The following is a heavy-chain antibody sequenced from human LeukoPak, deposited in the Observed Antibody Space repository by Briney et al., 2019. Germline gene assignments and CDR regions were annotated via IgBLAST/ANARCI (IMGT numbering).Heavy chain of an antibody. CDR3: ARARRYYGSSSGAFDI. Sequence: SETLSLTCTVSGGSIRSSTYHWHWIRQPPGKGLKWIGYIYYSGNTYYNPSLKSRVTISIDTSKSQFSLKLTSVTAADTAVYYCARARRYYGSSSGAFDIWGHGTMVTVSS. J-gene: IGHJ3*02. V-gene: IGHV4-30-4*08. CDR2: IYYSGNT. CDR1: GGSIRSSTYH. D-gene: IGHD3-10*01.